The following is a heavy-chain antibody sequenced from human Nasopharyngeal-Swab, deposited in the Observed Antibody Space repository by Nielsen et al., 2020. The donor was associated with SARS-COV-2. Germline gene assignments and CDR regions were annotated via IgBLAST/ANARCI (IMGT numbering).Heavy chain of an antibody. CDR1: GYSFSSYW. Sequence: GESLNLSCKGSGYSFSSYWFAWVRQMPGKGLEWMGIIYPGDSDTRYSASFQGQVNISADKSISTAYLQWSSLKASDTAMYYCARRTTVVTRGPFDYWGQGTLVTVSS. V-gene: IGHV5-51*01. CDR3: ARRTTVVTRGPFDY. D-gene: IGHD4-23*01. CDR2: IYPGDSDT. J-gene: IGHJ4*02.